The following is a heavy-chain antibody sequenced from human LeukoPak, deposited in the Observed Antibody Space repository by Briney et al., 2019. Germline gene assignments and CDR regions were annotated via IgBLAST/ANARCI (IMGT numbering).Heavy chain of an antibody. CDR1: GFTFSSYS. CDR3: AKLVSSSTVDY. CDR2: ISSSGSYI. V-gene: IGHV3-21*01. J-gene: IGHJ4*02. Sequence: GSLRLSCAASGFTFSSYSMNWVRQAPGKGLEWVSSISSSGSYIYYADSVKGRFTISRDNAKNSLYLQMNSLRAEDTAVYYCAKLVSSSTVDYWGQGTLVTVSS. D-gene: IGHD6-6*01.